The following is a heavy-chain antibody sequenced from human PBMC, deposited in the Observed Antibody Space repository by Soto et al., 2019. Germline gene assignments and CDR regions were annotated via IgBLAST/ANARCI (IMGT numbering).Heavy chain of an antibody. V-gene: IGHV5-10-1*01. Sequence: GESLKISCKGSGYSFAGYWITWVRQKPGEGLEWMGRIDPSDSQTYYSPSFRGHVTISVTKSITTVSLQWSSLRASDTAMYYCARQIYDYAKGHNFQYYFDAWGQGTPVTVSS. CDR2: IDPSDSQT. CDR1: GYSFAGYW. J-gene: IGHJ4*02. CDR3: ARQIYDYAKGHNFQYYFDA. D-gene: IGHD3-10*01.